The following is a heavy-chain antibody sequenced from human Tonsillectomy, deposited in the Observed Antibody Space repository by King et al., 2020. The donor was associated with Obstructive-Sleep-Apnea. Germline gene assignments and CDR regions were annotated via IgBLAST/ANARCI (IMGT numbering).Heavy chain of an antibody. CDR1: GFTFSSYA. CDR3: AKGRIVVVTATPIDY. V-gene: IGHV3-23*04. CDR2: ISGRGGST. J-gene: IGHJ4*02. Sequence: VQLVESGGGLVQPGGSLRLSCAASGFTFSSYAMSWVRQAPGEGLEWVSAISGRGGSTYYADSVKGRFTISRDNSKNTLYLQMNSLRAEDTAVYYCAKGRIVVVTATPIDYWGQGTLVTVSS. D-gene: IGHD2-21*02.